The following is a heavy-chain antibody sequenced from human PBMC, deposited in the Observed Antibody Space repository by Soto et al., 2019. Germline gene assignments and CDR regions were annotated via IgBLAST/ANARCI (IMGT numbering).Heavy chain of an antibody. Sequence: PGGSLRLSCAASGFTFNIFAMTWVRQAPGKGLECVSSIGNSDEKYYADSVNGRFTISRDNSKHMVFLQMNSLRAEDTAIYYCAKDRMDHNSVWDPFDIWGQGTMVTVSS. V-gene: IGHV3-23*01. CDR2: IGNSDEK. D-gene: IGHD2-21*01. J-gene: IGHJ3*02. CDR3: AKDRMDHNSVWDPFDI. CDR1: GFTFNIFA.